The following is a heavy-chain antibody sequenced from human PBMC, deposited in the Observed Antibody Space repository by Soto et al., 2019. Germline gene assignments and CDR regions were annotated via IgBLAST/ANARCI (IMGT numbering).Heavy chain of an antibody. J-gene: IGHJ5*02. D-gene: IGHD3-22*01. CDR2: IWYDGSNK. CDR3: AREHDSSGYYEFDP. Sequence: GGSLRLSCAASGFTFSSYGMHWVRQAPGKGLEWVAVIWYDGSNKYYADSVKGRFTISRDNSKNTLYLQMNSLRAEDTAVYYCAREHDSSGYYEFDPWGQGTLVTVSS. CDR1: GFTFSSYG. V-gene: IGHV3-33*01.